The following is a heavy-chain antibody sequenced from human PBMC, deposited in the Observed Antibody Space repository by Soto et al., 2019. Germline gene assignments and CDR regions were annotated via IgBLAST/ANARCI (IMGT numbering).Heavy chain of an antibody. V-gene: IGHV1-46*01. CDR1: GYTFTSYY. J-gene: IGHJ5*02. CDR3: ARDRGSSFRFDP. Sequence: ASMNVSWNAFGYTFTSYYMPWVRQAPGQGLDLVGIINPSGGSTSYAQKFQGRVTMTRDTSTSTVYMELSSLRSEDTAVYYCARDRGSSFRFDPWAQGTLVTVSS. CDR2: INPSGGST. D-gene: IGHD6-13*01.